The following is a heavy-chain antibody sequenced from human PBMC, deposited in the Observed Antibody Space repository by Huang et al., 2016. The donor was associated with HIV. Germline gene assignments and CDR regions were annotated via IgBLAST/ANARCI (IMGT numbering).Heavy chain of an antibody. J-gene: IGHJ4*02. CDR2: IEHTSGAR. V-gene: IGHV1-2*06. D-gene: IGHD3-10*01. CDR1: GYSFTGHF. Sequence: QVQLVQSGAEVKRPGASVKVSCKASGYSFTGHFIHWGRRAPGQGLAWMGRIEHTSGARNWASRFQGRVSMTRDKSIGTAYMELSGLRSDDTAVFLCAREAWASGVAHYFDYWGPGTLVTVSS. CDR3: AREAWASGVAHYFDY.